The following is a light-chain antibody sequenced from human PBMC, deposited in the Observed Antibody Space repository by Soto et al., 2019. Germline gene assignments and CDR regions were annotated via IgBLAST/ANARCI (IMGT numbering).Light chain of an antibody. CDR2: KAS. CDR1: QTISSW. V-gene: IGKV1-5*03. CDR3: QQYETFSRT. Sequence: DIQMTQSPSTLSGSVGDRVTITCRASQTISSWLAWYQQKPGKAPKLLIYKASTLKSGVPSRFSGSGSAPEFTLTISSLQPDDFATSYCQQYETFSRTSGPGTKV. J-gene: IGKJ1*01.